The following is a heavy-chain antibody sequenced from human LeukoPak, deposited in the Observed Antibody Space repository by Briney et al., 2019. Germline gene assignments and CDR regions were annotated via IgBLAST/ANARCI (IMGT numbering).Heavy chain of an antibody. CDR2: IIPILGTA. V-gene: IGHV1-69*10. CDR3: ASGRPKYDYVWGSYRYYFDY. Sequence: ASVKVSCKASGGTFSSYAISWVRQAPGQGLEWMGGIIPILGTANYAQKFQGRVTITADKSTSTAYMELSSLISEDTAVYYCASGRPKYDYVWGSYRYYFDYWGRGTLVTVSS. D-gene: IGHD3-16*02. J-gene: IGHJ4*02. CDR1: GGTFSSYA.